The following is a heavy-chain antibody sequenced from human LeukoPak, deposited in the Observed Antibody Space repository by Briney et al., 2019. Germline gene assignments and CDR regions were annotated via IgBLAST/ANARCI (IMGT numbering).Heavy chain of an antibody. Sequence: ASVKVSCKASGYTFTAYYMHWVRQDPGQGLEWMGWINPNSGGTNYAQKFQGRVTMTRDTSISTAYMELSRLTSDDTAVYYCARNVDWLPAFDIWGQGTMVTVSS. J-gene: IGHJ3*02. D-gene: IGHD3-9*01. CDR2: INPNSGGT. CDR3: ARNVDWLPAFDI. V-gene: IGHV1-2*02. CDR1: GYTFTAYY.